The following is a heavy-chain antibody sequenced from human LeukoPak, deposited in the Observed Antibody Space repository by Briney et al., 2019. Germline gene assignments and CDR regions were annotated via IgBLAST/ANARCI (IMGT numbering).Heavy chain of an antibody. CDR3: ATGSTSRHLFDY. CDR2: IKTKTDGETT. J-gene: IGHJ4*02. CDR1: GLTFSNAY. V-gene: IGHV3-15*01. Sequence: GESLRLSCAASGLTFSNAYMSWVRQAPGKGLEWVGRIKTKTDGETTDYVAPVKGRFTISRDDSKNTVYLQMNSLKTEDTAVYYCATGSTSRHLFDYWGQGTLVTVSS.